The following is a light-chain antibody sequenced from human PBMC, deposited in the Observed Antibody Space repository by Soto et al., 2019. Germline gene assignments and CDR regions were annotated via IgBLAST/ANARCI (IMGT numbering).Light chain of an antibody. CDR2: LGS. Sequence: DLLLTQSPLTLPVTPGETASISCRSSQSLLHSNGYNYLEWYLQKPGQSPQLLIYLGSNRASGVPDRFSGSGSGTDFTLKISRVEEEDVGVYYCMQGLQPLTFGEGTKVDIK. CDR1: QSLLHSNGYNY. CDR3: MQGLQPLT. J-gene: IGKJ1*01. V-gene: IGKV2-28*01.